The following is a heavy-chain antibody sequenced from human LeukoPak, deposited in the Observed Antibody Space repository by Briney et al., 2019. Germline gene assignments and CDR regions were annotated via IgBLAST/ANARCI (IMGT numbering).Heavy chain of an antibody. CDR1: GFTVSSYD. CDR2: IRYDGSNK. Sequence: GGSLRLSCAASGFTVSSYDMHWVRQAPGKGLEWVTFIRYDGSNKYYVDSVKGRFTISRDNSKNTLYLQMNSLRAEDTAVYYCAKADYGDYGFDYWGQGTLVTVSS. CDR3: AKADYGDYGFDY. D-gene: IGHD4-17*01. J-gene: IGHJ4*02. V-gene: IGHV3-30*02.